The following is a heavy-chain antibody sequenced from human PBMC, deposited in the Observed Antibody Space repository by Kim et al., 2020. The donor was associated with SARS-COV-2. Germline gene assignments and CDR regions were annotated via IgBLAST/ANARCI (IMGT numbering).Heavy chain of an antibody. CDR3: ALTGIQGPFDY. CDR2: ISGSGGST. Sequence: GGSLRLSCAASGFTFSSYAMSWVRQAPGKGLEWVSAISGSGGSTYYADSVKGQFTISRDNSKNTLYLKMNSLRAEDTAVYYCALTGIQGPFDYLGQGTLVTVSS. V-gene: IGHV3-23*01. D-gene: IGHD5-18*01. J-gene: IGHJ4*02. CDR1: GFTFSSYA.